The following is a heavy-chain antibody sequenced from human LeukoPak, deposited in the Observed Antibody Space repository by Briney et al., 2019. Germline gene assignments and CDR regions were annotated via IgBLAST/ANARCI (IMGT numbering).Heavy chain of an antibody. CDR3: AKDIYRGYCSSTSCYAPPYDAFDI. CDR2: ISVSGFST. D-gene: IGHD2-2*01. J-gene: IGHJ3*02. CDR1: GFTFSTYA. Sequence: GGTLRLSCAASGFTFSTYAMNWVRQAPGKGLEWVSVISVSGFSTYYADSVKGRFTISRDNSKNTLYLQMNSLRAEDTAVYYCAKDIYRGYCSSTSCYAPPYDAFDIWGQGTMVTVSS. V-gene: IGHV3-23*01.